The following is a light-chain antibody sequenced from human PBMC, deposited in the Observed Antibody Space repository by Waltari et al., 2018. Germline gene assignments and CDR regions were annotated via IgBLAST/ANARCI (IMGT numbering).Light chain of an antibody. CDR2: KAS. V-gene: IGKV1-39*01. CDR3: QHNFGVPLT. Sequence: DIQMAQSPSSLSASVGDRVTITCRASENVNSYLNWYQQKPGKAPKLLIYKASTLQSGVPSRFSVSGSGTDYTFTISGLHSEDVATYYCQHNFGVPLTFGGGTKVEIK. CDR1: ENVNSY. J-gene: IGKJ4*01.